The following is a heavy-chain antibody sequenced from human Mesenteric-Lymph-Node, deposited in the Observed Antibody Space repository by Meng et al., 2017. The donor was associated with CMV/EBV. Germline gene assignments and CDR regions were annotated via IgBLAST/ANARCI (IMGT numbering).Heavy chain of an antibody. CDR1: GFTFSSYG. V-gene: IGHV3-30*02. CDR2: IRYDGSNK. CDR3: AKQVVRGTYDMDV. J-gene: IGHJ6*02. Sequence: GESLKISCATSGFTFSSYGMHWVRQAPGKGLEWVAFIRYDGSNKYYADSVKGRFTISRDNSKNTLYLQMNSLRAEDTAVYYCAKQVVRGTYDMDVWGQGTTVTVSS. D-gene: IGHD3-10*01.